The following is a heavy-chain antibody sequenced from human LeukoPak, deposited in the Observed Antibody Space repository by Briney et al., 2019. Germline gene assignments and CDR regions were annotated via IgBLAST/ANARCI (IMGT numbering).Heavy chain of an antibody. D-gene: IGHD6-13*01. Sequence: GESLRISCKGSGYIFANFWLGWVRQMPGKGLEWMGIIYPGDSNPRYSPSFQGQVTISADKSISTAYLQWSSLKASDTAMYYCARRPYTSSWYLFDYWGQGTLVTVSS. CDR3: ARRPYTSSWYLFDY. J-gene: IGHJ4*02. CDR2: IYPGDSNP. CDR1: GYIFANFW. V-gene: IGHV5-51*01.